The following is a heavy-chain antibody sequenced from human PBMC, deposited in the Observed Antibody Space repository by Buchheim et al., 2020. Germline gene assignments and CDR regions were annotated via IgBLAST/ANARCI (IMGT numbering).Heavy chain of an antibody. J-gene: IGHJ6*03. CDR1: GFTFSSHA. CDR2: ISGSGAST. D-gene: IGHD3-10*01. V-gene: IGHV3-23*01. Sequence: EVQLLESGGGLVQPGGSLRLSCAASGFTFSSHAMSWVRQTPGKGLEWVSSISGSGASTYYADSVKGRFTISREHSKNTLYLQMNSLRAEDTAVYYCAKDYYGSGSYRYYYYYMDVWGKGTT. CDR3: AKDYYGSGSYRYYYYYMDV.